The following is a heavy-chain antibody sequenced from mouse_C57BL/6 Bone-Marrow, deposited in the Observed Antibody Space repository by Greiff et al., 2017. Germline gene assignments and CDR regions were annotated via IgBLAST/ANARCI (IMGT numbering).Heavy chain of an antibody. J-gene: IGHJ1*03. CDR3: ASLYYYGSSYVGVFDV. Sequence: QVQLKESGPELVKPGASVKLSCKASGYTFTSYDINWVKQRPGQGLEWIGWIYPRDGSTKYNEKFKGKATLTVDTSSSTAYMELHSLTSEDSAVYFCASLYYYGSSYVGVFDVWGTGTTVTVSS. CDR2: IYPRDGST. CDR1: GYTFTSYD. D-gene: IGHD1-1*01. V-gene: IGHV1-85*01.